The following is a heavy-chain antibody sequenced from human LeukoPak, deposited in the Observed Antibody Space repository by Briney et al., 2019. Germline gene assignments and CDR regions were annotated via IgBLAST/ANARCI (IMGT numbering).Heavy chain of an antibody. V-gene: IGHV3-23*01. CDR3: AKRTVGAIRGYFDY. CDR1: GFTFSSYA. Sequence: GGSLRLSCAASGFTFSSYAMTWVRQAPGKGLEWVSGVSSSGGSTYYADSVKGRFTISRDNSKNTLYLHMNSLRAEDTAVFYCAKRTVGAIRGYFDYWGQGTLVTVSS. D-gene: IGHD1-26*01. J-gene: IGHJ4*02. CDR2: VSSSGGST.